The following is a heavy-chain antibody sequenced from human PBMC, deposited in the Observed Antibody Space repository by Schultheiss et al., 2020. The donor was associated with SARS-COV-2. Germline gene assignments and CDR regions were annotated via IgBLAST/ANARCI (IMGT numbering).Heavy chain of an antibody. CDR1: GGSFSGYY. V-gene: IGHV4-34*01. Sequence: SETLSLTCAVYGGSFSGYYWSWIRQPPGKGLEWIGEINHSGSTNYNPSLKSRVTISVDTSKNQFSLKLSSVTAADTAVYYCATSPRYSSGWYGIDYWGQGTLVTVSS. D-gene: IGHD6-19*01. J-gene: IGHJ4*02. CDR3: ATSPRYSSGWYGIDY. CDR2: INHSGST.